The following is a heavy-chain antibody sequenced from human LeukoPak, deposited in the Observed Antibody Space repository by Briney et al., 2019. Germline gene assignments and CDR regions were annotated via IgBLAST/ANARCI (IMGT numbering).Heavy chain of an antibody. Sequence: ASVKVSCTVSGYTLTELSMHWVRQAPGKGLEWMGGFYPEDGETIYAQKFQGRVTMTEDTSTDTAYMELSSLRSEDTAVYYCATGPVRTDNWFDPWGQGTLVTVSS. J-gene: IGHJ5*02. V-gene: IGHV1-24*01. CDR2: FYPEDGET. CDR1: GYTLTELS. CDR3: ATGPVRTDNWFDP. D-gene: IGHD3/OR15-3a*01.